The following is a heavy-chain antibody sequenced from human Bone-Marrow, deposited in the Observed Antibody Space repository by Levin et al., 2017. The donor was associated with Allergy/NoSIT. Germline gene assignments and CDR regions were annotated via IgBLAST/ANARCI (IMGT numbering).Heavy chain of an antibody. CDR2: FDPEDGDM. CDR1: GDTLSKLS. J-gene: IGHJ5*01. CDR3: ATVTAPNWFDS. D-gene: IGHD2-21*02. V-gene: IGHV1-24*01. Sequence: ASVKVSCKVSGDTLSKLSISWVRQAPGKGLEWMGGFDPEDGDMIYAQKVQGRVTMTEDTSTDTANMELNSLRSEDTAIYYCATVTAPNWFDSWGQGTLVTVSS.